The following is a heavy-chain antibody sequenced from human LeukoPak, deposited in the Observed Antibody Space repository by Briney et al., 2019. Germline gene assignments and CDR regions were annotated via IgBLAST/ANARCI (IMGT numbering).Heavy chain of an antibody. V-gene: IGHV3-7*01. J-gene: IGHJ1*01. CDR3: SRGTSGY. CDR2: IKEDGSET. D-gene: IGHD1-1*01. CDR1: GFTFRNYW. Sequence: GRSLRLSCAASGFTFRNYWRSWARQAPGKGLEWLANIKEDGSETYYVDSVKGRFTISRDNAKNFLYLQMNSLRAEDTAVYYCSRGTSGYWGQGNLVTVSS.